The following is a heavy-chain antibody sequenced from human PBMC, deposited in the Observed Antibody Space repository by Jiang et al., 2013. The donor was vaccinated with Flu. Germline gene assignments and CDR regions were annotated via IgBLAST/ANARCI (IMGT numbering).Heavy chain of an antibody. CDR1: GFTFNDYA. D-gene: IGHD6-19*01. CDR2: ISWNSGGI. V-gene: IGHV3-9*01. CDR3: ARAIAVTELSL. J-gene: IGHJ4*02. Sequence: LVQPGRSLRLSCAASGFTFNDYAMHWVRQPPGKGLEWVSGISWNSGGITYADSVKGRFSISRDNTKNSLFLQMNSLRAEDTAVYYCARAIAVTELSLWGQGTPVTVSS.